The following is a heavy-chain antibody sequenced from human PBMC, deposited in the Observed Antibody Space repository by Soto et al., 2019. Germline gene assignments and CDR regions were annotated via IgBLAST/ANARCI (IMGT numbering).Heavy chain of an antibody. D-gene: IGHD6-6*01. CDR2: IYYSGST. CDR3: ARVKRPYSSSSAPYNWFDP. J-gene: IGHJ5*02. CDR1: GGSISSGGYY. V-gene: IGHV4-31*03. Sequence: TSETLSLTCTVSGGSISSGGYYWSWIRQHPGKGLEWIVYIYYSGSTYYNPSLKSRVTISVDTSKNQFSLKLSSVTAADTAVYYCARVKRPYSSSSAPYNWFDPWGQGTLVTVSS.